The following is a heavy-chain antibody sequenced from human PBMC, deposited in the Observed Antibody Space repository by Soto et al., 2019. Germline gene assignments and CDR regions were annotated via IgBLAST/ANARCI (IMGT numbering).Heavy chain of an antibody. J-gene: IGHJ3*02. V-gene: IGHV1-69*13. CDR1: GGTFSSYA. Sequence: ASVKVSCKASGGTFSSYAISWVRQAPGQGLEWMGGIIPIFGTANYAQKFQGRVTITADESTSTAYMELSSLRSEDTAVYYCARDRAGWSPDAFDIWGQGTMVTVPS. CDR2: IIPIFGTA. D-gene: IGHD2-15*01. CDR3: ARDRAGWSPDAFDI.